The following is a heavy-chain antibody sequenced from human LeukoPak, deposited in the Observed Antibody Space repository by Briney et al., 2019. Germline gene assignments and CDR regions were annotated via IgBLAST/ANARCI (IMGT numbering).Heavy chain of an antibody. CDR3: ARGQWRTFDY. CDR2: ISGNGDIT. Sequence: PGGSLRLSCAASGFTFISYPMHWVRQPPGKGLEYVSAISGNGDITWYGNSVKGRFTISRDNSKSTVYLQIDSLTPEDMAVYYCARGQWRTFDYWGQGTLVTVSS. CDR1: GFTFISYP. D-gene: IGHD6-19*01. V-gene: IGHV3-64*01. J-gene: IGHJ4*02.